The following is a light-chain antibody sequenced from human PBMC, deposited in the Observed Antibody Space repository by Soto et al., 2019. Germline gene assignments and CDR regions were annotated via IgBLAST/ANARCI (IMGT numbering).Light chain of an antibody. J-gene: IGLJ1*01. Sequence: QSALTQPASVSGSPGQSITISCTGASTDVDGYDYVSWYQQHPGQAPKLMIYDVNNRPSGVSYRFSGSKSGDTASLTISGLQAEDYADYYCRSYTSSAPFYVFGTGTKVTVL. V-gene: IGLV2-14*03. CDR3: RSYTSSAPFYV. CDR2: DVN. CDR1: STDVDGYDY.